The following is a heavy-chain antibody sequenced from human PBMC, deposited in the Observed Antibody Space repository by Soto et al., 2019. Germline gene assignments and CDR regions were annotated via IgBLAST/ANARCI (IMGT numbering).Heavy chain of an antibody. Sequence: SETLSLTCTVSGGSISSGGYSWSWFRQPPGKGLEWIGYIYHSGSTYYNPSLKSRVTISLDRSKNHFSLKLSSVSAADTAVYYCARAQWLVLDYWGQGTLVTVSS. D-gene: IGHD6-19*01. CDR2: IYHSGST. V-gene: IGHV4-30-2*01. J-gene: IGHJ4*01. CDR3: ARAQWLVLDY. CDR1: GGSISSGGYS.